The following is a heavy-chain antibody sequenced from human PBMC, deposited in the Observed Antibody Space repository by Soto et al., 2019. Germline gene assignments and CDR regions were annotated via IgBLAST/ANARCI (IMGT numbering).Heavy chain of an antibody. Sequence: ASVKVCCKAPGYTITSYAMHWARQAPGQRLKWMCSNNARNGNTKYSQKFHGRITITRDTSASTAYMELSSLRSEDTAVYYCAREDIVLVPAAIRRNYYYGMDVWGQGTTVTVSS. CDR3: AREDIVLVPAAIRRNYYYGMDV. D-gene: IGHD2-2*02. CDR1: GYTITSYA. V-gene: IGHV1-3*01. CDR2: NNARNGNT. J-gene: IGHJ6*02.